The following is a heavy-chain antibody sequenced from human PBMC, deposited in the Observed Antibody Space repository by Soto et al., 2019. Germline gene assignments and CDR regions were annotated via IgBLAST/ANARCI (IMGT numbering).Heavy chain of an antibody. D-gene: IGHD1-7*01. V-gene: IGHV3-30*18. CDR2: ISNDGNNK. CDR1: GFTFSIND. CDR3: AKDHQTYNWDYLFDS. Sequence: GGSLRLSCAASGFTFSINDMHWVRQAPGRGLEWVAVISNDGNNKYYADSVKGRFTLSRDNSKNMVYLQMDSLRVEDTAVYFCAKDHQTYNWDYLFDSWGQGTLVTVPQ. J-gene: IGHJ4*02.